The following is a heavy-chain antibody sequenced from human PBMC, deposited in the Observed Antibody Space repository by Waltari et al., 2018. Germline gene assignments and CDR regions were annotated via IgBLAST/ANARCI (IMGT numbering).Heavy chain of an antibody. D-gene: IGHD3-22*01. CDR2: IHHSGTT. J-gene: IGHJ4*02. V-gene: IGHV4-34*01. Sequence: QVQLHQWGEGLLKPSETLSLTCGVSGGSFNDYYWTWIRQPPGKGLEWIGEIHHSGTTDYNPSLNSRLTMSVDTSKKQISLKMSSVTAADTAVYYCARGDLHYGSSGFFYWGQGALVTVSS. CDR3: ARGDLHYGSSGFFY. CDR1: GGSFNDYY.